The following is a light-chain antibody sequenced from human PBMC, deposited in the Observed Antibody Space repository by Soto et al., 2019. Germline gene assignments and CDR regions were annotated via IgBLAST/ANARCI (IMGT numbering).Light chain of an antibody. V-gene: IGKV3-15*01. J-gene: IGKJ4*01. CDR1: QFVSSD. CDR3: QENRVWVT. Sequence: EIVMTQSPVSLSVSPGERATLSCRASQFVSSDLAWYQQKPGQAPRLLIFGASTRATGIPARFSGSGTGTNFALTISCLQSEDFGVYYCQENRVWVTFGGGTKVEIK. CDR2: GAS.